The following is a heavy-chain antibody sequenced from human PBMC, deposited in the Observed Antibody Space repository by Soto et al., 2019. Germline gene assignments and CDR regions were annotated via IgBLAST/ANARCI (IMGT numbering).Heavy chain of an antibody. CDR2: MNPNSGNT. CDR1: GYTFTSYD. Sequence: QVQLVQSGAEVKKPGASVKVSCKASGYTFTSYDINWVRQATGQGLEWMGWMNPNSGNTGYAQKFQGRVTMTRNTSISTAYMELSSLRSEDTAVYYCARVGYSFEGYHYYYMDVWGKGTTVTVSS. V-gene: IGHV1-8*01. D-gene: IGHD5-18*01. J-gene: IGHJ6*03. CDR3: ARVGYSFEGYHYYYMDV.